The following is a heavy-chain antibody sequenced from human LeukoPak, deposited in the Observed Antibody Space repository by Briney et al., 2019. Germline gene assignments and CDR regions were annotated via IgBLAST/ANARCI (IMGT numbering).Heavy chain of an antibody. CDR2: INPSGGST. Sequence: ASVKVSCKASGYTFTSYYMHWVRQAPGQGLEWMGIINPSGGSTSYAQKFQGRVTMTRDMSTSTVYMELSSLRSEDTAVYYCARAYYVWGSYRYTLGYWGQGTLVTVSS. CDR3: ARAYYVWGSYRYTLGY. V-gene: IGHV1-46*01. J-gene: IGHJ4*02. CDR1: GYTFTSYY. D-gene: IGHD3-16*02.